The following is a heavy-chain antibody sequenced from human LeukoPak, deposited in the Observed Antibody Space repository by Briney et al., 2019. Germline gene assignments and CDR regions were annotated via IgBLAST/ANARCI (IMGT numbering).Heavy chain of an antibody. CDR2: IYKGGTT. D-gene: IGHD3-16*01. Sequence: GGSLRLSCAASGFTFSTNCMTWVRQAPEQGLEWVSTIYKGGTTYYADSVMGRFTISRDTSRNTLYLQMNSLRAEDTAVYYCARLGPYYFDSWGQGTLVIVSS. CDR1: GFTFSTNC. V-gene: IGHV3-53*01. CDR3: ARLGPYYFDS. J-gene: IGHJ4*02.